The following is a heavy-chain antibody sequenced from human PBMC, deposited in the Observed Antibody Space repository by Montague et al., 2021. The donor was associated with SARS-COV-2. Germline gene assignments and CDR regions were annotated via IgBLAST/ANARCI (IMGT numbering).Heavy chain of an antibody. CDR3: TSGREGNYNVMDV. D-gene: IGHD1-1*01. Sequence: RAISGDSVSINSATWNWVRQAPSRGLARLGSTYYRSKWYNDYAVSLRGRVTINPDTSKNQFSLQLNSVTPEDTAIYYCTSGREGNYNVMDVWGQGTTVTVSS. V-gene: IGHV6-1*01. CDR1: GDSVSINSAT. CDR2: TYYRSKWYN. J-gene: IGHJ6*02.